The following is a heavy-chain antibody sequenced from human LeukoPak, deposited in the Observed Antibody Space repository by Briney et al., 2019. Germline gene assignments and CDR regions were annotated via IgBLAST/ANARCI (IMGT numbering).Heavy chain of an antibody. D-gene: IGHD3-16*01. J-gene: IGHJ4*02. V-gene: IGHV4-59*01. CDR1: GGSFSTYY. CDR2: ISYSGST. Sequence: PSETLSLTCTASGGSFSTYYWSWIRQPPGKGLEWIGFISYSGSTDYNPYLKSRVTMSLDTSKNQFSLKLSSLTAADTAVYYCLRAVISFGAAVAKGFDCWGQGTLVTVSS. CDR3: LRAVISFGAAVAKGFDC.